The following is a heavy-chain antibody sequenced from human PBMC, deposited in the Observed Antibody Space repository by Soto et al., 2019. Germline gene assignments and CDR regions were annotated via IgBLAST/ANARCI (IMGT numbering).Heavy chain of an antibody. CDR2: INAGNGNT. D-gene: IGHD2-2*01. V-gene: IGHV1-3*01. Sequence: ASVKVSCKASGYTFTSYAMHWVRQAPGQRLEWMGWINAGNGNTKYSQKFQGRVTITRDTSASTAYMELSSLRSEDTAVYYCARDRRIGTGIVVVPAASSFDYWGQGTLVTVSS. J-gene: IGHJ4*02. CDR3: ARDRRIGTGIVVVPAASSFDY. CDR1: GYTFTSYA.